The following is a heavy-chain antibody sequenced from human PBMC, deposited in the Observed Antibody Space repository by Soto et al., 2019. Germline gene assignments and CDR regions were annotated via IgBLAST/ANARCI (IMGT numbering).Heavy chain of an antibody. V-gene: IGHV1-24*01. D-gene: IGHD1-1*01. J-gene: IGHJ4*02. Sequence: QVQLLQSGAEVKKPGASVKVSCKVSGHTLTELSMHWVRQAPGRGLEWMGGFDPEDGETIFAQKFQGRVTMTEDTSTDSTYRELTSLRSEDTAVYYCAAGGTRWLHSPVDYWGQGTLVTISS. CDR1: GHTLTELS. CDR2: FDPEDGET. CDR3: AAGGTRWLHSPVDY.